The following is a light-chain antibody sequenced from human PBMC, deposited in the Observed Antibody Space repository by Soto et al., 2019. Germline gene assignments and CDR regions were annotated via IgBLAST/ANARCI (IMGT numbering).Light chain of an antibody. CDR3: QTWGTGLYVV. V-gene: IGLV4-69*01. CDR2: LNSDGSH. CDR1: SGHSNYA. Sequence: QPVLTQSPSASASLGASVKLTCTLSSGHSNYAIAWHQQQPEKGPRYLMKLNSDGSHSKGDGIPDRFSGSSSGAERYLTISSLQSEDEADYYCQTWGTGLYVVFGGRTKVTVL. J-gene: IGLJ2*01.